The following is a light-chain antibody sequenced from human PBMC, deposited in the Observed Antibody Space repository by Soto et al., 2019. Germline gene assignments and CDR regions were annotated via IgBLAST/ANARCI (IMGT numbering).Light chain of an antibody. Sequence: QAVLTQSSSASASLGSSVKLTCTLSSRHITYIIAWHQQQPGKAPRYLMKLERSGSYNKGSGVPDRFSGSSSGADRYLTISNLQSEDEADYYCETWDSNTRVFGTGTKLTVL. CDR3: ETWDSNTRV. J-gene: IGLJ1*01. V-gene: IGLV4-60*03. CDR1: SRHITYI. CDR2: LERSGSY.